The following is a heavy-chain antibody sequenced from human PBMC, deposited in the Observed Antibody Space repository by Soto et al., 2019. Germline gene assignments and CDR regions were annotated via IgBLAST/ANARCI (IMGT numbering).Heavy chain of an antibody. J-gene: IGHJ5*02. V-gene: IGHV4-34*01. CDR3: ARGGDGSGNWFDP. CDR1: GGSLTNYY. D-gene: IGHD3-10*01. CDR2: INHGGRT. Sequence: QVQLHQWGAGLLKPSETLSLTCSVSGGSLTNYYWSWIRQPPGKGLEWIGEINHGGRTNYNPSLWRRVTISVDTSQNQFYLKVNSVTASDTAVYYCARGGDGSGNWFDPWGQGTVITVSS.